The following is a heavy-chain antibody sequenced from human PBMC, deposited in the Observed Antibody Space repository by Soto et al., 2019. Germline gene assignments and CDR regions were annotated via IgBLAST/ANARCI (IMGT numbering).Heavy chain of an antibody. CDR1: GYTFTSYA. V-gene: IGHV1-18*01. CDR2: ISAYNGNT. CDR3: ARDYSQYSSDWPDY. J-gene: IGHJ4*02. Sequence: ASVKVSCKASGYTFTSYAMHWVRQAPGQRLEWMGWISAYNGNTNYAQKLQGRVTMTTDTSTTTAYLELRSLRSDDTAVYYCARDYSQYSSDWPDYWGQGTLVTVSS. D-gene: IGHD6-19*01.